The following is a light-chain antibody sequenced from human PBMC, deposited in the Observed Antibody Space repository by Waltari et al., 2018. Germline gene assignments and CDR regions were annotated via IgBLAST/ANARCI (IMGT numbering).Light chain of an antibody. J-gene: IGLJ2*01. CDR1: RSNIGTHT. V-gene: IGLV1-44*01. CDR2: SNN. CDR3: AAWDDSLNGVV. Sequence: QSVLTQPPSASGTPGQRVTIPCSGRRSNIGTHTVDWYQQLPGTAPKLLIYSNNQRPSGVPDRFSGSKSGTSASLAISGLQSEDEADYYCAAWDDSLNGVVFGGGTKLTVL.